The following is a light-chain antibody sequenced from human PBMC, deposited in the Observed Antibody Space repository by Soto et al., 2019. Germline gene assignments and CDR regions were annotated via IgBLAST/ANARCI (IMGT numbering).Light chain of an antibody. CDR2: DVS. CDR1: SSDVGAYNY. J-gene: IGLJ2*01. Sequence: QSVLTQPASVSGSPGQSITISCTGTSSDVGAYNYVSWYQQHPGKAPKLMIYDVSNRSSGVSNRFSGSKSGNTASLTISGLHAEDEADYYCSSYTSSSVIFGGGTKLTVL. V-gene: IGLV2-14*01. CDR3: SSYTSSSVI.